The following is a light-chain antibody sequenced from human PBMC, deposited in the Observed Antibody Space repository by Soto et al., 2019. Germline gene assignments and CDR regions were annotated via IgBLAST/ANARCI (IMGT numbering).Light chain of an antibody. CDR3: QQRSNWPPIT. J-gene: IGKJ5*01. V-gene: IGKV3-11*01. Sequence: EIVLTQSPATLSLSPGERATLSCRASQNVANYLDWYQKKPGQAPRLLIYESSNRATGIAARFSGSGSGTDLTLTISSLEPEDFAVYYCQQRSNWPPITFGQGTRLEIK. CDR1: QNVANY. CDR2: ESS.